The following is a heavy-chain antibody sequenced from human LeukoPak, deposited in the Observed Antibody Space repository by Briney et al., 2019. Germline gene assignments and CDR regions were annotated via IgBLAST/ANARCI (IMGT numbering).Heavy chain of an antibody. CDR3: RLSPRGYSYGVDY. Sequence: GGSLRLSCAASGFTFDDFGMSWVRHVPGKGLECVSGINWSGDSIHYADSVKGRFTISRDNAKNSLYLQMNSLKTEDTAVYYCRLSPRGYSYGVDYWGQGTLVTVSS. D-gene: IGHD5-18*01. CDR1: GFTFDDFG. J-gene: IGHJ4*02. CDR2: INWSGDSI. V-gene: IGHV3-20*04.